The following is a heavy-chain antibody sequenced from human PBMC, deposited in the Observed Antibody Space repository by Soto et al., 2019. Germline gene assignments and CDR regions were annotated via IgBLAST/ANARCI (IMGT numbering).Heavy chain of an antibody. V-gene: IGHV1-2*02. CDR1: GYPVTAYY. CDR2: INPATGAA. D-gene: IGHD3-3*01. J-gene: IGHJ3*02. Sequence: QLHLVQSGAVVKKPGASVTVSCSASGYPVTAYYMHWVRQAPGRGLEWMGGINPATGAAKYTQTFPGRVTLTRARSTSTVFVELGGRTSENMGVFYCASGGGVGVAGSAAFDMWGQGTLVTVSS. CDR3: ASGGGVGVAGSAAFDM.